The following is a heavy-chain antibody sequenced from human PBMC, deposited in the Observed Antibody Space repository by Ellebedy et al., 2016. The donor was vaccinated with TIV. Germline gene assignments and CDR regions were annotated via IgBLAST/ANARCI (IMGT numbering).Heavy chain of an antibody. V-gene: IGHV3-23*01. CDR3: AKVSGMQVHEYFFDY. D-gene: IGHD3-10*01. Sequence: GESLKIPCAASGFTFKNFAMSWVRQAPGKGLEWVSGLFGGGGILDYADSVKGRFTISRDNSKNTLYLQINSLRAEDTAVYYCAKVSGMQVHEYFFDYWGQGTLVTVSS. CDR2: LFGGGGIL. CDR1: GFTFKNFA. J-gene: IGHJ4*02.